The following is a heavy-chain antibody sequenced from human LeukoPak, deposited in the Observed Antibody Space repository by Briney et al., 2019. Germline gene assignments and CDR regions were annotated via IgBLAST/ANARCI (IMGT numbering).Heavy chain of an antibody. CDR2: IYYSGTT. V-gene: IGHV4-39*07. Sequence: SETLSLTCTVSGGSISSSPYYWGWIRQPPGKGLEWIGSIYYSGTTHYSPSLESRVTISVDTSKNQFSLKLSSVTAADTAVYYCARDRGSGWKSFDYWGQGTLVTVSS. CDR1: GGSISSSPYY. D-gene: IGHD6-19*01. J-gene: IGHJ4*02. CDR3: ARDRGSGWKSFDY.